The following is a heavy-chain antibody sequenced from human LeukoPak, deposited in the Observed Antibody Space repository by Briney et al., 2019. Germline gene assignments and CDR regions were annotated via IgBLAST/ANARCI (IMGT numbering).Heavy chain of an antibody. CDR2: ISGSGAST. CDR3: AELGITMIGGV. CDR1: GFTFSSYG. Sequence: GGSLRLSCAASGFTFSSYGMSWVRQAPGKGLEWVSAISGSGASTYYADSVKGRFTMSRDNSKNTLYLQMNSLRAEDTAVYYCAELGITMIGGVWGKGTTVTISS. V-gene: IGHV3-23*01. D-gene: IGHD3-10*02. J-gene: IGHJ6*03.